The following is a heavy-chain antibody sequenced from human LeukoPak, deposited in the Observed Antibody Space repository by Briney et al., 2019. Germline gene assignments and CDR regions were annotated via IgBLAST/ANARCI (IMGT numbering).Heavy chain of an antibody. CDR3: ARESRPNYYYYYMDV. Sequence: SETLSLTCSVSGYSISSGYFWGWIRQPPGKGLEWIGSIYHSGNTYYNPSLKSRVTISVDTSKNQFSLKLSSVTAADTAVYYCARESRPNYYYYYMDVWGKGTTVTVSS. V-gene: IGHV4-38-2*02. CDR1: GYSISSGYF. CDR2: IYHSGNT. J-gene: IGHJ6*03.